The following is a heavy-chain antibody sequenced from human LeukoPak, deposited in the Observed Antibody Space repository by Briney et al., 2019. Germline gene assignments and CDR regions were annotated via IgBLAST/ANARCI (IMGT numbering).Heavy chain of an antibody. CDR3: ALNQLGDAFDI. J-gene: IGHJ3*02. CDR2: IYHSGST. D-gene: IGHD6-13*01. Sequence: SETLSLTCTVSGGSISSSSYYWSWIRQPPGKGLEWIGYIYHSGSTYYNPSLKSRVTISVDRSKNQFSLKLSSVTAADTAVYYCALNQLGDAFDIWGQGTMVTVSS. V-gene: IGHV4-30-2*01. CDR1: GGSISSSSYY.